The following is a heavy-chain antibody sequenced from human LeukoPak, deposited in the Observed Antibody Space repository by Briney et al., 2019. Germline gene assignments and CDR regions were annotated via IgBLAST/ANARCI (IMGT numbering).Heavy chain of an antibody. CDR2: IHYSGST. D-gene: IGHD3-10*01. V-gene: IGHV4-59*08. Sequence: SETLSLTRSVSGGSISSYYWSWIRQPPGKGLEWIGYIHYSGSTSYNPSLKSRVTISVDTSKNQLSLKLSSVTAADTAVYYCARHYGSGTFPLDYWGQGTLVTVSS. J-gene: IGHJ4*02. CDR3: ARHYGSGTFPLDY. CDR1: GGSISSYY.